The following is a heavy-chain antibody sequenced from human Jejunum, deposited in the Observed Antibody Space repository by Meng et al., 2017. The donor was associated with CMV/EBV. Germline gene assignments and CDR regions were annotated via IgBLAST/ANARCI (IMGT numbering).Heavy chain of an antibody. J-gene: IGHJ4*02. Sequence: SGYTFNSYGISWVRQAPGQGLEWLGWINPYTGQTNYAENFQGRVTVSTDTPMSIASMELRSLRFDDTAVYYCARTPIYSGTYYAFDLWGQETLVTVSS. CDR2: INPYTGQT. D-gene: IGHD1-26*01. V-gene: IGHV1-18*01. CDR3: ARTPIYSGTYYAFDL. CDR1: GYTFNSYG.